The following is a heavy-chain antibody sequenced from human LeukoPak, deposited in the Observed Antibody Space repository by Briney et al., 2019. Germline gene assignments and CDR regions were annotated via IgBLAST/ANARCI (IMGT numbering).Heavy chain of an antibody. D-gene: IGHD6-13*01. CDR2: IYYTGST. J-gene: IGHJ4*02. CDR3: ASGFDYTNSWSKFDY. CDR1: GGSISTYY. V-gene: IGHV4-59*01. Sequence: PSETLSLTCTVSGGSISTYYWSWIRQPPGKGPEWIGYIYYTGSTNYNPSLKSRVTISLDTSKNQFSLKLNSVTAADTAVYYCASGFDYTNSWSKFDYWGQGTLVTVSS.